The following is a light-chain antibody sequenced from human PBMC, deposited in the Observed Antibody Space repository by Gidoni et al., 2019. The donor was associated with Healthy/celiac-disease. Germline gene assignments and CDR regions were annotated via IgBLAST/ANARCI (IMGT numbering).Light chain of an antibody. CDR3: YSAADNNLV. Sequence: SYELTQPSSVSVSPGQTARITCSGDVLAKKYARWFQQKPGQPPVLVIYKDSERPSGIPERFSGSSSGTTVTLTISGAQVEDEADYDCYSAADNNLVFGGGTKLTVL. CDR1: VLAKKY. V-gene: IGLV3-27*01. CDR2: KDS. J-gene: IGLJ2*01.